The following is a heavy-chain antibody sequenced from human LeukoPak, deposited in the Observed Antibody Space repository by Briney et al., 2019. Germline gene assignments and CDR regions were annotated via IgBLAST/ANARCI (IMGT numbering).Heavy chain of an antibody. Sequence: SGGSLRLSCAASGFTFGAYVMYWVRQTPDKGLEWVAFIRYDGNNKFYAESVKGRFTISRDNSNNTLYLQMSSLRVDDTAVYYCAKGAVATIHRGRSYYYMDVWGKGTTVT. V-gene: IGHV3-30*02. CDR3: AKGAVATIHRGRSYYYMDV. CDR1: GFTFGAYV. D-gene: IGHD5-12*01. J-gene: IGHJ6*03. CDR2: IRYDGNNK.